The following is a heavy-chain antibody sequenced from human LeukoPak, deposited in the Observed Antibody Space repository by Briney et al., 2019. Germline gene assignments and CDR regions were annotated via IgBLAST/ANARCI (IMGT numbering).Heavy chain of an antibody. J-gene: IGHJ3*01. CDR1: GVSLSTTGVG. Sequence: KESGPTLVKPTQTLTLTCSLSGVSLSTTGVGVAWIRQPPGKALEWLGLIYWDDDKRYSPSLKNRLTIAKDTSKNQVVLTMTNMDSVDTATYYCAHGQVFSSGSFHDAYDVWGLGTLVSVSS. V-gene: IGHV2-5*02. CDR3: AHGQVFSSGSFHDAYDV. D-gene: IGHD5-18*01. CDR2: IYWDDDK.